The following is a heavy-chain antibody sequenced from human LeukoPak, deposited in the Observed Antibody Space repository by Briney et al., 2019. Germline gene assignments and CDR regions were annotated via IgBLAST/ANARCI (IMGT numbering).Heavy chain of an antibody. J-gene: IGHJ3*02. CDR1: GGSISSSSYY. CDR3: AKLERLNAFDI. D-gene: IGHD1-1*01. V-gene: IGHV4-39*07. CDR2: IYYSGST. Sequence: PSETLSLTCTVSGGSISSSSYYWGWIRQPPGKGLEWIGSIYYSGSTYYNPSLKSRVTISVDTSKNQFSLKLSSVTAADTAVYYCAKLERLNAFDIWGQGTMVTVSS.